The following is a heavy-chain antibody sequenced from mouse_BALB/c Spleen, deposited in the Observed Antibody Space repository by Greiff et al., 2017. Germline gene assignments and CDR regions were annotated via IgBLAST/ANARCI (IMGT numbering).Heavy chain of an antibody. Sequence: EVKLVESGGGLVKPGGSLKLSCAASGFTFSDYYMYWVRQTPEKRLEWVATISDGGSYTYYPDSVKGRFTISRDNAKNNLYLQMSSLKSEDTAMYYCASGLRRVYAMDYWGQGTSVTVSS. V-gene: IGHV5-4*02. CDR1: GFTFSDYY. J-gene: IGHJ4*01. CDR2: ISDGGSYT. D-gene: IGHD2-4*01. CDR3: ASGLRRVYAMDY.